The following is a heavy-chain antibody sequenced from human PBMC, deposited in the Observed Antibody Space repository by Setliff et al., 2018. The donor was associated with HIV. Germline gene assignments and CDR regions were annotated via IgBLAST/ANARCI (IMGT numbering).Heavy chain of an antibody. D-gene: IGHD3-22*01. Sequence: PGGSLKISCKGSGYSFTNYWIGWVRQMPGKGLEWMGIIYPGDSETRYSRSFQGQVTISADKSISTAYLQWSSLKASDTAMYYCARQRYYDSSPFDYWGQGTLVTVSS. CDR1: GYSFTNYW. CDR2: IYPGDSET. J-gene: IGHJ4*02. CDR3: ARQRYYDSSPFDY. V-gene: IGHV5-51*01.